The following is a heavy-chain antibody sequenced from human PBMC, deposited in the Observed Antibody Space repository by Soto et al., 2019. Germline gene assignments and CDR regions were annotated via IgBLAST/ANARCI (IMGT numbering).Heavy chain of an antibody. V-gene: IGHV3-30-3*01. CDR2: ISYDGSNK. CDR3: ARDSLRLVRKLSGSGMDV. D-gene: IGHD3-9*01. J-gene: IGHJ6*02. Sequence: PVGSLRLSCAASGFTFSSYAMHWVRQAPGKGLEWVAVISYDGSNKYYADSVKGRFTISRDNSKNTLYLQMNSLRAEDTAVYYCARDSLRLVRKLSGSGMDVWGQGTTVTVSS. CDR1: GFTFSSYA.